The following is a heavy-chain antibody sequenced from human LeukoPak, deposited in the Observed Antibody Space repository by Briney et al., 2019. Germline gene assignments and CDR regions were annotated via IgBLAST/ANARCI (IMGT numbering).Heavy chain of an antibody. D-gene: IGHD6-19*01. CDR1: GGSFSGYY. J-gene: IGHJ6*03. CDR2: INHSGST. CDR3: ARVPYSSGWYWDYYYYYMDV. V-gene: IGHV4-34*01. Sequence: SETLSLTCAVYGGSFSGYYWSWIRQPPGKGLEWIGEINHSGSTNYNPSLKSRVTISADTSKNQFSLKLSSVTAADTAVYYCARVPYSSGWYWDYYYYYMDVWGKGTTVTVSS.